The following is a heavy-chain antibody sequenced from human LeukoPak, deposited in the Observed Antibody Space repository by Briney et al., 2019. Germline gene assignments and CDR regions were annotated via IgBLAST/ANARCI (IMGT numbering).Heavy chain of an antibody. V-gene: IGHV1-69*13. D-gene: IGHD6-6*01. J-gene: IGHJ4*02. CDR1: GGTFSSYA. CDR2: IIPIFGTA. CDR3: ARAREYSSSSGDY. Sequence: SVTVSCTASGGTFSSYAISWVRQAPGQGLEWMGGIIPIFGTANYAQKFQGRVTITADESTSTAHMELSSLRSEDTAVYYCARAREYSSSSGDYWGQGTLVTVSS.